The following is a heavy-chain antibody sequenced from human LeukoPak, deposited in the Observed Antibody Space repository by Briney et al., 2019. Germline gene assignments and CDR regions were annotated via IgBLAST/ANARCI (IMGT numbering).Heavy chain of an antibody. V-gene: IGHV1-18*01. CDR3: ARRYSYGEVNWFDP. J-gene: IGHJ5*02. CDR1: GYTFTSYG. D-gene: IGHD5-18*01. Sequence: ASVKVSCKASGYTFTSYGISWVRQAPGQGLEWMGWISAYSGNTNYVQKLQGRVTMTTDTSTSTAYMELRSLRSDDTAVYYCARRYSYGEVNWFDPWGQGTLVTVSS. CDR2: ISAYSGNT.